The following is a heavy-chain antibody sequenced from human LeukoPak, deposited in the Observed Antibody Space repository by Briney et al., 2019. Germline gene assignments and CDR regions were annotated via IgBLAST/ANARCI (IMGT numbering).Heavy chain of an antibody. CDR1: GFTFSSYA. D-gene: IGHD7-27*01. J-gene: IGHJ4*02. CDR2: ISGSGGGT. CDR3: ARDKLTGDSYFDS. V-gene: IGHV3-23*01. Sequence: GGSLRLSCAASGFTFSSYAMSWVRQAPGKGLEWVSAISGSGGGTYYADSVEGRFTISRDNSKNTLYLQMNSLRAEDTAVYFCARDKLTGDSYFDSWGQGILVTVSS.